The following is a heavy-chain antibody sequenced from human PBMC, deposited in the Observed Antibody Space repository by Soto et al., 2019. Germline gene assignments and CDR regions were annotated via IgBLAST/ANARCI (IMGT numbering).Heavy chain of an antibody. Sequence: QLQLQESGPGLVKPSETLSLTCTVSGGSISSSSYYWGWIRQSPGKGLEWVGNIYYSGGTYYNPSLKSRVTISVDTSKNQFSLKLRSVTAADTALYYCARGVTAGYFQHWGQGTLVTVSS. CDR3: ARGVTAGYFQH. CDR2: IYYSGGT. V-gene: IGHV4-39*01. J-gene: IGHJ1*01. D-gene: IGHD6-25*01. CDR1: GGSISSSSYY.